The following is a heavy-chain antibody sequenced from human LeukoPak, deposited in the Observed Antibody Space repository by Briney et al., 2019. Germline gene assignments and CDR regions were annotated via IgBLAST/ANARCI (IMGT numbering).Heavy chain of an antibody. V-gene: IGHV1-2*02. CDR1: GYIFTGYY. Sequence: GASVKVSCKASGYIFTGYYIHWVQQAPGQGLEWMGWINPDSGGIFYAQKFQGRVTMTRDTSIGTAYMELSRLRSDDTAVYYCTRGTSGTYPVYYEMHVWGQGTTVTVSS. J-gene: IGHJ6*02. CDR3: TRGTSGTYPVYYEMHV. CDR2: INPDSGGI. D-gene: IGHD3-10*01.